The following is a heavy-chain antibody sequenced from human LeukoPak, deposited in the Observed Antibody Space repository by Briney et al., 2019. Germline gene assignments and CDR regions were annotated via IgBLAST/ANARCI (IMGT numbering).Heavy chain of an antibody. CDR1: GGSFSGYY. V-gene: IGHV4-34*01. Sequence: PSETLSLTCAVYGGSFSGYYWTWIRQPPEKGLEWIGEINHSGSTNSNPSLKSRVTVSVDTSKNQFSLELSSVTAADTAVYFCARDVRGYYDSSAIGYFDSWGLGNLVTVSS. J-gene: IGHJ4*02. CDR2: INHSGST. CDR3: ARDVRGYYDSSAIGYFDS. D-gene: IGHD3-22*01.